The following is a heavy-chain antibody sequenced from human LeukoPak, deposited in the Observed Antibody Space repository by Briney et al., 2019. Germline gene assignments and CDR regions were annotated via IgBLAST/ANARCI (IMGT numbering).Heavy chain of an antibody. J-gene: IGHJ4*02. CDR3: ARGLPVLRYFDWLPPED. CDR2: INPNGGST. V-gene: IGHV1-46*01. Sequence: ASVKVSCKASGYTLTRYFIHWVRQAPGQGLEWMGIINPNGGSTSYPQKFQGRVTMTRNTSISTAYMELSSLRSEDTAVYYCARGLPVLRYFDWLPPEDWGQGTLVTVSS. D-gene: IGHD3-9*01. CDR1: GYTLTRYF.